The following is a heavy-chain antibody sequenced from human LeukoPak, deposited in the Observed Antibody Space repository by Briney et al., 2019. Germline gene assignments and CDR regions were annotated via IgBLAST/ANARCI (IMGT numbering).Heavy chain of an antibody. CDR3: ARMFRSSWYINWFDP. CDR2: IYHSGST. D-gene: IGHD6-13*01. J-gene: IGHJ5*02. V-gene: IGHV4-38-2*02. Sequence: PSETLSLTCTVSGYSISSGYLWGWIRLPPGKGLEWIGSIYHSGSTSYNPSLKSRLTISVDTSKNQFSLKLNFVTAADTAMYYCARMFRSSWYINWFDPWGQGTLVTVSS. CDR1: GYSISSGYL.